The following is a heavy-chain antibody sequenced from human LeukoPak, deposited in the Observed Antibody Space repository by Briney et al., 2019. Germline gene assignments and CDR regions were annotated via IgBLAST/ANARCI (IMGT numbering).Heavy chain of an antibody. CDR2: TSKDGNNK. V-gene: IGHV3-30*18. CDR1: GFTFSSYA. CDR3: AKDAYYSSGTYADY. J-gene: IGHJ4*02. Sequence: SLRLSCAASGFTFSSYAMHWVRQAPGKGLEWVAVTSKDGNNKYYADSVKGRFTISRDNSKDTLYLQMNSLRVEDTALYYCAKDAYYSSGTYADYWGQGTLVTVSS. D-gene: IGHD3-10*01.